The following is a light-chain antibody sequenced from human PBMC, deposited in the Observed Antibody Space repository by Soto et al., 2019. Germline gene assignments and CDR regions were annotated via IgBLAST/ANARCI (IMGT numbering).Light chain of an antibody. CDR3: SSYTSSTSYV. CDR1: SSDIGGYYY. CDR2: QVT. Sequence: QSVLTQPDSVSGSPGQSITISCTGTSSDIGGYYYVSWYQHHPGKAPKLLIYQVTNRPSRVSNRFSGSKSGNTASLTISGLQADDEADYYCSSYTSSTSYVFGTGTKVTVL. V-gene: IGLV2-14*01. J-gene: IGLJ1*01.